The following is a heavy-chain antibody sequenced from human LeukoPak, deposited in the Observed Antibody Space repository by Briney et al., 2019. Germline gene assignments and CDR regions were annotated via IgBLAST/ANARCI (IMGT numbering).Heavy chain of an antibody. D-gene: IGHD3-3*01. CDR1: GGSISSSSYY. CDR3: ARDVSVEWFSWFDP. CDR2: IYYSGST. J-gene: IGHJ5*02. Sequence: PSETLSLTCTVSGGSISSSSYYWGWLRQPPGRGLEWIGIIYYSGSTYYHPSLKSRVTISVDTSKNQFSLKLSSVTAADTAVYYCARDVSVEWFSWFDPWGQGTLVTVSS. V-gene: IGHV4-39*07.